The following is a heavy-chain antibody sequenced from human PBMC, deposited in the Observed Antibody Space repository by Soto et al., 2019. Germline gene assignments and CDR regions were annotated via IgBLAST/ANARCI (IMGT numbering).Heavy chain of an antibody. CDR3: ARDPFQYCFCVSRPPRGAFHI. CDR2: IASSSSTI. V-gene: IGHV3-48*01. Sequence: GGSLRLSCAASGFTLSTDSMDWVRQAPGKGLEWVSYIASSSSTIYYADSVKGRFTISRDNAKNSLYLQMNSLRAEDTAVYYCARDPFQYCFCVSRPPRGAFHISCQATMVTV. CDR1: GFTLSTDS. J-gene: IGHJ3*02. D-gene: IGHD2-15*01.